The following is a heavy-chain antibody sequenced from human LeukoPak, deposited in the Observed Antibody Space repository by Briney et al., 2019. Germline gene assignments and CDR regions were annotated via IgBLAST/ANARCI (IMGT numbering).Heavy chain of an antibody. V-gene: IGHV4-38-2*02. D-gene: IGHD6-13*01. CDR3: TRGRSIAAGAF. Sequence: SETLSLTCTVSRYPITSDYYWGWIRQPPGKGLEWIGTIFYRGSTYYNPSLKSRVTISRDSPKNQFSLKVDSVTAADTAVYYCTRGRSIAAGAFWGQGTLVTVSS. CDR1: RYPITSDYY. CDR2: IFYRGST. J-gene: IGHJ4*02.